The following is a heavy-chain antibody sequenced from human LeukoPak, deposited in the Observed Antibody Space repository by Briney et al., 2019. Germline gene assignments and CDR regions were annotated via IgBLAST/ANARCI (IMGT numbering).Heavy chain of an antibody. J-gene: IGHJ6*03. CDR2: INHSGST. Sequence: SQTLSLTCTVSGGSVSSGDYYWSWIRQPPGKGLEWIGEINHSGSTNYNPSLKSRVTISVDTSKNQFSLKLSSVTAADTAVYYCARRRGVLRFFNMDVWGKGTTVTVSS. V-gene: IGHV4-30-4*08. CDR3: ARRRGVLRFFNMDV. CDR1: GGSVSSGDYY. D-gene: IGHD3-3*01.